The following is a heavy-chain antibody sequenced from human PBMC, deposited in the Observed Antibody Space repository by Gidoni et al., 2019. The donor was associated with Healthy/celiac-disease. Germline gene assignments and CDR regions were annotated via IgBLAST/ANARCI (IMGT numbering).Heavy chain of an antibody. V-gene: IGHV3-30-3*01. CDR1: GFTFSRYA. J-gene: IGHJ1*01. CDR3: ARDQIAAAGTDPYFQH. Sequence: QVQLVESGGGVVQPGRSLRLSCAASGFTFSRYAMHWVRQAPGKGLEWVAVISYDGSNKYYADSVKGRFTISRDNSKNTLYLQMNSLRAEDTAVYYCARDQIAAAGTDPYFQHWGQGTLVTVSS. CDR2: ISYDGSNK. D-gene: IGHD6-13*01.